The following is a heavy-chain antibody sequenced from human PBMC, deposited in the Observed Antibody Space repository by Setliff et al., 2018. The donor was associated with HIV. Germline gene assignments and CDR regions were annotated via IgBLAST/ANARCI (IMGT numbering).Heavy chain of an antibody. J-gene: IGHJ4*02. D-gene: IGHD3-3*01. Sequence: GGSLRLSCTASGFTFGDYALSWVRQAPGKGLEWVGFIRSKAYGGTTEYAASVKGRFTISRDDSKNTLYLQMNSLKTEDTAVYYCTTRTNFWSGYYTGNSGQGTLVTV. CDR2: IRSKAYGGTT. V-gene: IGHV3-49*04. CDR3: TTRTNFWSGYYTGN. CDR1: GFTFGDYA.